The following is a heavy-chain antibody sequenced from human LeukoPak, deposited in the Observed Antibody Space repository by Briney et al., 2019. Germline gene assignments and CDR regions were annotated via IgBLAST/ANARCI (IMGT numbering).Heavy chain of an antibody. Sequence: ASVKVSCKASGYTFTSYDINWVRQATGQGLEWMGWMNPNSGNTGYAQKFQGRVTITRNTSISTAYMELSSLRSEDTAVYYCASLIGGGYDEDAFDMWGQGTMVTVSS. D-gene: IGHD5-12*01. CDR2: MNPNSGNT. CDR1: GYTFTSYD. CDR3: ASLIGGGYDEDAFDM. J-gene: IGHJ3*02. V-gene: IGHV1-8*03.